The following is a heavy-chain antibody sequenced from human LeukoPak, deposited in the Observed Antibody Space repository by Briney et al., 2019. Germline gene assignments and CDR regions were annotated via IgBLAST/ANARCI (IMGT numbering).Heavy chain of an antibody. Sequence: PGGSLRPSCAPSGFTFHNYAIHWVRQAPGKGLEWVSLTSGDGITTYFADSVKGRFTISRDNSKSSLFLQMNSLRTEDTALYDCARDHVYGGADYWGQGTLVTVSS. V-gene: IGHV3-43*02. D-gene: IGHD5/OR15-5a*01. CDR3: ARDHVYGGADY. J-gene: IGHJ4*02. CDR2: TSGDGITT. CDR1: GFTFHNYA.